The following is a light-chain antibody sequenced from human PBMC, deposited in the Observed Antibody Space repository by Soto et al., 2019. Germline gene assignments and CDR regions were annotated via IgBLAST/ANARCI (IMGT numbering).Light chain of an antibody. Sequence: DIVLTQSPGTLSLSPGERATLSCRTSQSVSSDYLGWYQQRPGQAPRLLIYGASSRATGIPDRFSGSGSGTVFTLTISRLEPEDFAVYYCRQYGSSPPMYTFGQGTKLEIK. CDR2: GAS. V-gene: IGKV3-20*01. CDR3: RQYGSSPPMYT. CDR1: QSVSSDY. J-gene: IGKJ2*01.